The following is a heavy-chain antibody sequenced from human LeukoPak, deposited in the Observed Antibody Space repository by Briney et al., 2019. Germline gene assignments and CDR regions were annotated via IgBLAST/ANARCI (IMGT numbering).Heavy chain of an antibody. D-gene: IGHD3-22*01. V-gene: IGHV3-21*01. CDR3: ASNYDSSNYYGFDY. CDR2: ISCSSSYI. J-gene: IGHJ4*02. Sequence: GGSLRLSCAASGFTFSSYSMNWVRQAPGKGLEWVSSISCSSSYIYYADSVKGRFTISRDNAKNSLYLQMNSLRAEDTAVYYCASNYDSSNYYGFDYWGQGTLVTVSS. CDR1: GFTFSSYS.